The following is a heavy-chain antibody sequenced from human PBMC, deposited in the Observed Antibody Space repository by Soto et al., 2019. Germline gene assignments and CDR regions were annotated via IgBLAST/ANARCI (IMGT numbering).Heavy chain of an antibody. CDR2: ISESGDNA. CDR1: GFTFSSSA. V-gene: IGHV3-23*01. D-gene: IGHD5-18*01. CDR3: AKGGYNFGLDP. J-gene: IGHJ5*02. Sequence: GGSLRLSCAASGFTFSSSAMSWLRQAPGKGLEWVSAISESGDNAFYADSVKGRFTISRDNSKSTLYLQMSSLRAEDTALYFCAKGGYNFGLDPWGQGTLVTV.